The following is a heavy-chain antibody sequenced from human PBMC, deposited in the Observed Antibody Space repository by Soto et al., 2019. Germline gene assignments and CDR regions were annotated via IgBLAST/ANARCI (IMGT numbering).Heavy chain of an antibody. D-gene: IGHD6-13*01. CDR1: GYTFTGYY. J-gene: IGHJ5*02. Sequence: GASVKVSCKASGYTFTGYYMHWVRQAPGQGLEWMGWINPNSGGTNYAQKFQGWVTMTRDTSISTAYMELSRLRSDDTAVYYCARVGGIAAADNWFDPWGQGTLVTVS. CDR2: INPNSGGT. V-gene: IGHV1-2*04. CDR3: ARVGGIAAADNWFDP.